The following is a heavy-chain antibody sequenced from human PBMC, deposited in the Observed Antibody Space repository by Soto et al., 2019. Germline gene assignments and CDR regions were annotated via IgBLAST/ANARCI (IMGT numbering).Heavy chain of an antibody. Sequence: ASVKVSCKASGYTFTSYGSSWVRQAPGQGLEWMGWISASNGNTNYAQKLQGRVTMTTDTSTGTAYMELRSLRSDDTATYYCARDSVRYCRDGVDVWGQGTTVTVSS. V-gene: IGHV1-18*01. CDR3: ARDSVRYCRDGVDV. J-gene: IGHJ6*02. CDR2: ISASNGNT. D-gene: IGHD2-15*01. CDR1: GYTFTSYG.